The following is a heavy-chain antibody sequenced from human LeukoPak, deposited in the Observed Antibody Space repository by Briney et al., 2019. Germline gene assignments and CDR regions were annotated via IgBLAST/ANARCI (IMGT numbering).Heavy chain of an antibody. V-gene: IGHV1-2*02. CDR3: ASATAYCGADCYPLDAFDI. CDR2: INPNSGGT. D-gene: IGHD2-21*02. CDR1: GYTFTGYY. Sequence: ASVKVSCKASGYTFTGYYMHWVRQAPGQGLEWMGWINPNSGGTNYAQKFLGRITMTRDTSISTAYMELSRLRSDDTAVYYCASATAYCGADCYPLDAFDIWGQGTMVTVSS. J-gene: IGHJ3*02.